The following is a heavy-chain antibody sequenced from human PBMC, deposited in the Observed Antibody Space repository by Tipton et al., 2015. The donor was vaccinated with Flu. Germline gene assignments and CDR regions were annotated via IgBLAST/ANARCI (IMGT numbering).Heavy chain of an antibody. CDR2: MNYVGNT. D-gene: IGHD3-3*01. CDR3: ATLRFLEWSPARTLDY. J-gene: IGHJ4*02. Sequence: TLSLICTVSGDSITSGSYYWGWIRQPPGKGLEWIGSMNYVGNTKYNPSLKSRVTISGDTSKNQFSLKLSSVTAADTAVYYCATLRFLEWSPARTLDYWGQGTLVTVSS. CDR1: GDSITSGSYY. V-gene: IGHV4-39*01.